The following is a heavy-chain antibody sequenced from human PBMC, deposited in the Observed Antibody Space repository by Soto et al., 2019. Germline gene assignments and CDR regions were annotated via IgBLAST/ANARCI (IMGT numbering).Heavy chain of an antibody. CDR2: IYYSGST. J-gene: IGHJ2*01. V-gene: IGHV4-31*02. Sequence: QHPGKGLEWIGYIYYSGSTYYNPSLKSRVTISVDTSKNQFSLKLSSVTAADTAVYYCFFFPVADGIRGCSTVSAFLLNRSSDL. CDR3: FFFPVADGIRGCSTVSAFLLNRSSDL. D-gene: IGHD6-13*01.